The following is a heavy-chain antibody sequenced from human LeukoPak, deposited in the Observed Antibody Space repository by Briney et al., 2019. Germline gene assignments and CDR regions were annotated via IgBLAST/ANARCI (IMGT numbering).Heavy chain of an antibody. Sequence: GGSLRLSCAASGFTFSSYEMNWVRQAPGKGLEWVSYISSSGGTIYYADSVKGRFTISRDNAKNSLYLQMNSLRAEDTAVYYCARVSSGSYALDYWGQGTLVTVSS. CDR2: ISSSGGTI. V-gene: IGHV3-48*03. CDR3: ARVSSGSYALDY. CDR1: GFTFSSYE. D-gene: IGHD1-26*01. J-gene: IGHJ4*02.